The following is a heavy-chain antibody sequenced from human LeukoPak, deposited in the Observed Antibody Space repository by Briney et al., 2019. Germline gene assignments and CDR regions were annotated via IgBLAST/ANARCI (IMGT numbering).Heavy chain of an antibody. J-gene: IGHJ4*02. V-gene: IGHV4-34*01. CDR1: GETFNGFY. D-gene: IGHD2-15*01. Sequence: SETLSLTCAVYGETFNGFYWSWIHQPPGRGLEWIGEINHSGSTNYNPSLKSRVNISADTSKNQFSLKLSSVTAADTAVYYCAREDCSGGSCSHFDYWGQGTLVSVSS. CDR2: INHSGST. CDR3: AREDCSGGSCSHFDY.